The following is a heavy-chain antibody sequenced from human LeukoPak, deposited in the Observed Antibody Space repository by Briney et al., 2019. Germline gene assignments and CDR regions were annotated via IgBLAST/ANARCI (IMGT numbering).Heavy chain of an antibody. D-gene: IGHD6-13*01. Sequence: PGGSLRLSCAASGFTFSSYEMNWVRQAPGKGLEWVSYISSSGSTIYYADSVKGRFTISRDNAKNSLYPQMNSLRAEDTAVYYCARGKLQLVHVNYYYYGMDVWGQGTTVTVSS. CDR1: GFTFSSYE. V-gene: IGHV3-48*03. J-gene: IGHJ6*02. CDR3: ARGKLQLVHVNYYYYGMDV. CDR2: ISSSGSTI.